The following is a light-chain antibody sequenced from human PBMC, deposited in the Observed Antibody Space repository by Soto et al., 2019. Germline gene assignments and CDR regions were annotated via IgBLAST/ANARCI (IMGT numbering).Light chain of an antibody. CDR3: HKYNSAPFT. V-gene: IGKV1-27*01. CDR1: QGISNY. CDR2: AAS. Sequence: DIQMTQSPSSLSAPVGDRVAITCRASQGISNYLAWYQQKPGKVPKLLIYAASTLQSGVPSRFSGSGSGTDFTLTISSLQPEDVATYYCHKYNSAPFTFGPGTKVDIK. J-gene: IGKJ3*01.